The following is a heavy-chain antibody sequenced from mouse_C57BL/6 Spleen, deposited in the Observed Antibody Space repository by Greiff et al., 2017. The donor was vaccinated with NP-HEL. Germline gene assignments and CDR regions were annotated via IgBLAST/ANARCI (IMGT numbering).Heavy chain of an antibody. CDR1: GYIFTTYP. CDR2: FHPYNDAT. V-gene: IGHV1-47*01. Sequence: QVQLQQSGAELVKPGASVKMSCKASGYIFTTYPIEWMKQNHGKSLEWIGSFHPYNDATKYNEKFKGKATLTVEKSSNTVYLDLSRLTSDDSGVYYCARGIYYDYSYAMDYWGQGTSVTVSS. D-gene: IGHD2-4*01. CDR3: ARGIYYDYSYAMDY. J-gene: IGHJ4*01.